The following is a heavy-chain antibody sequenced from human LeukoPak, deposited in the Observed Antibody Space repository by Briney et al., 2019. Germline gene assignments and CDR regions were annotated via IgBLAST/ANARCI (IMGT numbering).Heavy chain of an antibody. V-gene: IGHV3-23*01. J-gene: IGHJ5*02. Sequence: PGGSLRLSCAASGFTFSSYAMSWVRQAPGKGLEWVSAISGSGGSTYYVDSVKGRFTISRDNSKNTLYLQMNSLRAEDTAVYYCAKDSSAWFGELFPSWFDPWGQGTLVTVSS. D-gene: IGHD3-10*01. CDR1: GFTFSSYA. CDR2: ISGSGGST. CDR3: AKDSSAWFGELFPSWFDP.